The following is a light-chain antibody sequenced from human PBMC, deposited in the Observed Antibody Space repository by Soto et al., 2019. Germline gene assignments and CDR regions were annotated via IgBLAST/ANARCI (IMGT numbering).Light chain of an antibody. CDR1: QGISSA. V-gene: IGKV1D-13*01. CDR2: DAS. CDR3: QQYNNWPGT. J-gene: IGKJ1*01. Sequence: AIQLTQARSSRSASVQDIVTITSLASQGISSALAWYQQTPGRPPKLLIYDASTLESGVPSRFSGSRSGTDFTLTISSLQSEDFAVYYCQQYNNWPGTFGQGTKVDIK.